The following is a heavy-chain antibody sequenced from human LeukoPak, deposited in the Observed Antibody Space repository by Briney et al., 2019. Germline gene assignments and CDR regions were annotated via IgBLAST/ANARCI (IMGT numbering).Heavy chain of an antibody. CDR1: GGSFSGYY. CDR3: ARRSSSWTPDDEKVAAFDY. V-gene: IGHV4-34*01. Sequence: PSETLSLTCAVYGGSFSGYYWSWIRQPPGKGLEWIGEINHSGSTNYNPSLKSRVTISVDTSKNQFSLKLSSVTAADTAVYYCARRSSSWTPDDEKVAAFDYWGQGTLVTVSS. CDR2: INHSGST. J-gene: IGHJ4*02. D-gene: IGHD6-13*01.